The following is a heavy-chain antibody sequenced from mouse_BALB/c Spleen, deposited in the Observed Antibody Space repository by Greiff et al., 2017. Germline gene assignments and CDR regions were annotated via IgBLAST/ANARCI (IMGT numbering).Heavy chain of an antibody. CDR1: VYSITSGYY. CDR3: ARVGYGSSYVPFYAMDY. V-gene: IGHV3-6*02. Sequence: EVQLQQSGPGLVKPSQSLSLTCSVTVYSITSGYYWNWIRQFPGNKLEWMGYISYDGSNNYNPSLKNRISITRDTSKNQFFLKLNSVTTEDTATYYCARVGYGSSYVPFYAMDYWGQGTSVTVSS. D-gene: IGHD1-1*01. CDR2: ISYDGSN. J-gene: IGHJ4*01.